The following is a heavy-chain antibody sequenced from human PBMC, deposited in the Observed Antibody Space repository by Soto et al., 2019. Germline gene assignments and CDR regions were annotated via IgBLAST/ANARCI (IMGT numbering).Heavy chain of an antibody. Sequence: GGSLRLSCAASGFTFSSYSMNWVRQAPGKGLEWVSSISSSSSYIYYADSVKGRFTISRDNAKNSLYLQMNSLRAEDTAVYYCARDILTGYPDYWGQGTLVTAPQ. CDR2: ISSSSSYI. J-gene: IGHJ4*02. V-gene: IGHV3-21*01. D-gene: IGHD3-9*01. CDR1: GFTFSSYS. CDR3: ARDILTGYPDY.